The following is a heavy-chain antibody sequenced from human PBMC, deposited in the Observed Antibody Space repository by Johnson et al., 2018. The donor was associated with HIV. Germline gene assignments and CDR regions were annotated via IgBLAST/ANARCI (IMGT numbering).Heavy chain of an antibody. CDR3: AKDWADQDSFDI. D-gene: IGHD3-16*01. V-gene: IGHV3-23*04. CDR2: ISADGDST. CDR1: RFTFRIYA. J-gene: IGHJ3*02. Sequence: VLLVESVGGLVQPGGSLRLSCAASRFTFRIYAMTWVRQAPGKGLEWVSSISADGDSTYYADSVQGRFTISRDNPKNTLYLQMNSLRAEDTAIYYCAKDWADQDSFDIWGQGTMVTVSS.